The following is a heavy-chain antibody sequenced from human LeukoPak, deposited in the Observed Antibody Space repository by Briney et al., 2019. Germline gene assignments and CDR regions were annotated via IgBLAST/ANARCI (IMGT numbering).Heavy chain of an antibody. CDR1: GFTFSSYS. V-gene: IGHV3-21*01. CDR2: ISSSSSYI. J-gene: IGHJ4*02. CDR3: AREYSSSWYEGYYFDY. Sequence: GSLRLSCAAPGFTFSSYSMNWVRQAPGKGLEWVSSISSSSSYIYYADSVKGRFTISRDNAKNSLYLQMNSLRAEDTAVYYCAREYSSSWYEGYYFDYWGQGTLVTVSS. D-gene: IGHD6-13*01.